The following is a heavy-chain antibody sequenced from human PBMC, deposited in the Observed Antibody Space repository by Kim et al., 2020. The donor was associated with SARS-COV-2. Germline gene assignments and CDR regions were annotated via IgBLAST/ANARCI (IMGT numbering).Heavy chain of an antibody. Sequence: STPSLKGRVTISVDTSKNQFSLKLSSVTAADTAVYYCARHESKWYNWFDPWGQGTLVTVSS. V-gene: IGHV4-59*08. J-gene: IGHJ5*02. D-gene: IGHD2-15*01. CDR3: ARHESKWYNWFDP.